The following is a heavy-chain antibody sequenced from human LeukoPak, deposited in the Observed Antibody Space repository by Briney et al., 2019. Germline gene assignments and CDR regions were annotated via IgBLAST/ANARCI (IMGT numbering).Heavy chain of an antibody. V-gene: IGHV3-30*02. Sequence: GGSLRLSCAASGFTFSSYGMHWVRQAPGKGLEWVAFIRYDGSNKYYADSVKGRFTISRDNAKNSLYLQMNSLRAEDTAVYYCARLYSRVGPFDYWGQGTLVTVSS. CDR1: GFTFSSYG. J-gene: IGHJ4*02. D-gene: IGHD5-18*01. CDR3: ARLYSRVGPFDY. CDR2: IRYDGSNK.